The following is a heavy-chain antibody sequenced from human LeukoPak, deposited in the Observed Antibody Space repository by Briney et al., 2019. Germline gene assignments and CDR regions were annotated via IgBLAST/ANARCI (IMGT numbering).Heavy chain of an antibody. Sequence: PGGALRLSCAASGFTFKNYALTWVRPAPAKGPEWVSGISGTGGSTFYADSVKGRFTISRDNSRNTLFLQMDSLRAEDTAIYYCAKSRVAVPGRMNYFDSWGPGAQVTVSS. V-gene: IGHV3-23*01. CDR2: ISGTGGST. CDR1: GFTFKNYA. J-gene: IGHJ4*02. D-gene: IGHD6-19*01. CDR3: AKSRVAVPGRMNYFDS.